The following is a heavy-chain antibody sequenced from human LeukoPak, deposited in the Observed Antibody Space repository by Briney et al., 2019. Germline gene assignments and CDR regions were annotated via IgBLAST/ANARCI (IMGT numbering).Heavy chain of an antibody. CDR2: ISGSGGSI. CDR1: GFTFSSYG. J-gene: IGHJ4*02. CDR3: ARYYYDSSGYYQKDY. Sequence: PGGSLRLSCAASGFTFSSYGMSWVRQAPGKGLEWVSAISGSGGSIYYADSVKGRFTISRDNAENSLYLQMNSLRAEDTAVYYCARYYYDSSGYYQKDYWGQGTLVTVSS. D-gene: IGHD3-22*01. V-gene: IGHV3-23*01.